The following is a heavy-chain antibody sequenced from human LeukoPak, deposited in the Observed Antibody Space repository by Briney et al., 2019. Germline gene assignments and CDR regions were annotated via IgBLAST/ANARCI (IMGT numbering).Heavy chain of an antibody. Sequence: SETLSLTCAVYGGSFSGYYWSWIRLPPGKGLEWIGEINHSGSLNYNPSLKSRVTISVDTSKNQFSLKLSSVTAADTAVYYCARLPTDLDYYDSSAGYFDYWGQGTLVTVSS. V-gene: IGHV4-34*01. J-gene: IGHJ4*02. CDR3: ARLPTDLDYYDSSAGYFDY. D-gene: IGHD3-22*01. CDR2: INHSGSL. CDR1: GGSFSGYY.